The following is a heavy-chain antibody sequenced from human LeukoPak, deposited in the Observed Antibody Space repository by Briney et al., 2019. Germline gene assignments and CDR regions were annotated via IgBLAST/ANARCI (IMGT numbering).Heavy chain of an antibody. V-gene: IGHV3-74*01. D-gene: IGHD3-22*01. CDR2: INGDGSST. Sequence: GGSLRLSCAASGFTFSSYWVHWVRQAPGKGLVWVSRINGDGSSTSYADSVKGRFTISRDNAKNTLYLQMTSLRDEDTAVYYCARPTFSFDSSGYFDYWGQGTLVTVSS. CDR1: GFTFSSYW. CDR3: ARPTFSFDSSGYFDY. J-gene: IGHJ4*02.